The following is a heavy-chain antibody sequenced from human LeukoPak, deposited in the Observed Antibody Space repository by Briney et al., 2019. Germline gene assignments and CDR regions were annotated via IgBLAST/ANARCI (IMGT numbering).Heavy chain of an antibody. CDR1: GYTFTSYD. V-gene: IGHV1-8*01. J-gene: IGHJ4*02. CDR3: SANYYDSSGSIDY. CDR2: MNPNSGDT. D-gene: IGHD3-22*01. Sequence: ASVKVSCKASGYTFTSYDINWVRQATGQGLEWMGWMNPNSGDTGYAQKSQGRVTMTRNTSISTAYMELSSLRSEDTAVYYCSANYYDSSGSIDYWGQGTLVTVSS.